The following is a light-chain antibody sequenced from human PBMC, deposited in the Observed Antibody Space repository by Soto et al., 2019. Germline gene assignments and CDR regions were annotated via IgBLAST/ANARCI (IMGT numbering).Light chain of an antibody. V-gene: IGLV1-44*01. CDR2: SNN. J-gene: IGLJ3*02. Sequence: QSVLTQPPSASGTPRQRVTISCSGRSSSIGSNTVNWYQQHPGTAPKLLIYSNNKRPSGATDRFAGSKSGTATSLAISGLHYEDEAEHYCAAWDARVNGMVFGGETKLTVL. CDR3: AAWDARVNGMV. CDR1: SSSIGSNT.